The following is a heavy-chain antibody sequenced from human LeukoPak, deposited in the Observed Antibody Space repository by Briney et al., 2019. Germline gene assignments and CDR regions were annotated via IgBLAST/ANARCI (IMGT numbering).Heavy chain of an antibody. CDR2: IKQDGSEK. D-gene: IGHD4-17*01. CDR3: ARVGVGYGVRLGRVGY. Sequence: GGSLRLSCAASGLTFSSCFMTWVRRTPGKGLEWVANIKQDGSEKYYVDSVKGRFTISRDNAKNSLYLQMNSLRAEDTAVYYCARVGVGYGVRLGRVGYWGQGTLVTVSS. V-gene: IGHV3-7*01. J-gene: IGHJ4*02. CDR1: GLTFSSCF.